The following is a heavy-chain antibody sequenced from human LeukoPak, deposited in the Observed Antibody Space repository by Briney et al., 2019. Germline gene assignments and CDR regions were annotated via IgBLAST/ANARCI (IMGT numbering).Heavy chain of an antibody. CDR2: MIPIFGIA. J-gene: IGHJ6*02. Sequence: VKVSCKSSGGTFSIYTISWVRQAPGQGLGLMGRMIPIFGIANYAQKFQGRVTITADKSTSTAYMELSSLRSEDTAVYYCAREAVGARRLYYGMDVWGQGTTVTVSS. CDR3: AREAVGARRLYYGMDV. CDR1: GGTFSIYT. D-gene: IGHD1-26*01. V-gene: IGHV1-69*10.